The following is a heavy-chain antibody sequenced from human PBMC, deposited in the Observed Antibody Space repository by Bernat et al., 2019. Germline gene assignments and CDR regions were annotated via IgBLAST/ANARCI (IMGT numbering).Heavy chain of an antibody. CDR2: IDAYGSGT. V-gene: IGHV3-23*04. Sequence: EVQLVDSGGALVQPGGSLRVSCAASGFTFSSHAMTWVRQAPGKGLEWVSTIDAYGSGTWYADSVKGRFTISRDNSKNKLYLQMNRLRVEDTAVYHCAKDGHATDYYYYMDVWGKGTTVTVSS. CDR1: GFTFSSHA. J-gene: IGHJ6*03. CDR3: AKDGHATDYYYYMDV.